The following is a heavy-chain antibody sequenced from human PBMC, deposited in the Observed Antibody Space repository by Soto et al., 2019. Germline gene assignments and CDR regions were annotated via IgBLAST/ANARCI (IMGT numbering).Heavy chain of an antibody. CDR3: AREMSGWYRTFDH. V-gene: IGHV3-30-3*01. D-gene: IGHD6-19*01. CDR2: ISYDGSNK. Sequence: GGSLRLSCAASGFTFSSYAMHWVRQAPGKGLEWVAVISYDGSNKYYADSVKGRFTISRDNSKNTLYLQMNSLRAEDTAVYYCAREMSGWYRTFDHWGQGTLVTVSS. J-gene: IGHJ4*02. CDR1: GFTFSSYA.